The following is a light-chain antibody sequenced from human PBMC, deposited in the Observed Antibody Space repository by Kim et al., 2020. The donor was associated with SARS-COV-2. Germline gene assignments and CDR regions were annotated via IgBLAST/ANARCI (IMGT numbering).Light chain of an antibody. J-gene: IGLJ2*01. CDR1: RSNIGSKF. CDR3: ASWDDNLSGVI. V-gene: IGLV1-47*01. CDR2: SKN. Sequence: GQRVTISRSGSRSNIGSKFVYWYQQLPRTPPTLLIYSKNQRPSGVPDRFSGSKSGALASLTISGLRSEDEADYYCASWDDNLSGVIFGGGTHLSVL.